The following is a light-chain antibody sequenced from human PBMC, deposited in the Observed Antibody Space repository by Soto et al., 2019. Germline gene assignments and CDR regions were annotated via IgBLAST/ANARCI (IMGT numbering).Light chain of an antibody. CDR3: QQRRNWPIT. V-gene: IGKV3-11*01. CDR1: QSVSSY. J-gene: IGKJ5*01. CDR2: DAS. Sequence: EIVLTHSPATLSLYPWEIATLSCRASQSVSSYLAWYQQQPGQAPRLLIYDASNRATGIPARFSGSGSGTDFTLTISSLEPEDFAVYYRQQRRNWPITFGQGTRLEIK.